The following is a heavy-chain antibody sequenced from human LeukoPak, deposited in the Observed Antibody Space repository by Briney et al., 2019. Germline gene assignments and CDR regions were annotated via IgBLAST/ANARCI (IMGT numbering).Heavy chain of an antibody. Sequence: SETLSLTCTVSGYSISSGYYWGWIRQPPGKGLEWIGSIYHSGSTYYNPSLKSRVTISVDTSKNQFSLKLSSVTAADTAVYYCARQPRPGIAAAGTGEPFDYWGQGTLVTVSS. CDR1: GYSISSGYY. CDR3: ARQPRPGIAAAGTGEPFDY. D-gene: IGHD6-13*01. V-gene: IGHV4-38-2*02. CDR2: IYHSGST. J-gene: IGHJ4*02.